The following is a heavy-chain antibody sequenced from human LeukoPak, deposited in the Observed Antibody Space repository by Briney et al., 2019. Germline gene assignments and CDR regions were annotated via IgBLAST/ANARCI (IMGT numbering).Heavy chain of an antibody. CDR3: ARRNYFDI. CDR2: IYYSGST. J-gene: IGHJ3*02. CDR1: GGSISAFY. D-gene: IGHD5-24*01. Sequence: SETLSLTCPVSGGSISAFYWNCVRQPPGKGLEWIGYIYYSGSTDSNPSLKSRVTISVDTSKNQFTLKLTSVTAADTAMYYCARRNYFDIWGPGTMVTVSS. V-gene: IGHV4-59*08.